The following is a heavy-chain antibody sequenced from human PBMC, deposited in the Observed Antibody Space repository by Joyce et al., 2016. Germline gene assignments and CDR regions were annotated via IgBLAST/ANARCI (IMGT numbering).Heavy chain of an antibody. D-gene: IGHD2-8*01. V-gene: IGHV1-2*02. CDR3: ATIPIYCSNGVCYRHFDY. Sequence: QVYLVQSGAEVKNPGASVRVSCQTSGATFTDYYIHWVRQAPGKGLEWMGWINPNTGGTNYGQKFQGRVTVTRDTSITTAYMGLSGLTYDDTAVYYCATIPIYCSNGVCYRHFDYWGQGTPVTVSA. CDR2: INPNTGGT. CDR1: GATFTDYY. J-gene: IGHJ4*02.